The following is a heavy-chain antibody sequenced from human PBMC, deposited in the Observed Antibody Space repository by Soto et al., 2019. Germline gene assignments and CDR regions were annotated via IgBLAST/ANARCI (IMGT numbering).Heavy chain of an antibody. D-gene: IGHD1-26*01. CDR1: GFTFTNYG. J-gene: IGHJ4*02. CDR2: IWSDGSNK. Sequence: QVQLVESGGGVDQPGRSLRLACAASGFTFTNYGMHWVRQAPGKGLEWVAVIWSDGSNKYYADSVKGRFTISKDNSQNTLYLQMNNLRAEDTAMYYCTRDPYGGSRYYFDSWGQGTLVTVSS. CDR3: TRDPYGGSRYYFDS. V-gene: IGHV3-33*01.